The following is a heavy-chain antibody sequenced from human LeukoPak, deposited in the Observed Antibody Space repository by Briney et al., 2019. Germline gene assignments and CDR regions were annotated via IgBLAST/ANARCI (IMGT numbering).Heavy chain of an antibody. CDR3: ARELAAGSENQEFDY. V-gene: IGHV3-33*01. CDR1: GFTFTSYG. CDR2: IWYDGSNK. J-gene: IGHJ4*02. D-gene: IGHD6-13*01. Sequence: GGSLRLSCAASGFTFTSYGIHWVRQAPGKGLEWVAVIWYDGSNKYYAESVKGRFTVSRDSSKNTVYLQMNSLRVEDTAIYYCARELAAGSENQEFDYWGQGTLVSVSS.